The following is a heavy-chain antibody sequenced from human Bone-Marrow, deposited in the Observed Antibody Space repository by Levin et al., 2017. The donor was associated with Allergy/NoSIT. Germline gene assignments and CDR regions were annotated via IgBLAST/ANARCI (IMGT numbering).Heavy chain of an antibody. J-gene: IGHJ4*02. D-gene: IGHD6-6*01. V-gene: IGHV3-23*01. Sequence: GESLKISCAASGFTLSSYAMGWVRQAPGKGLEWVSAISDSGGSTYYADSVKGRFTISRDESKNTLYLQMNSLRAEDTAVYYCAKYSSSSPRYSDYWGQGTLVTVSS. CDR1: GFTLSSYA. CDR2: ISDSGGST. CDR3: AKYSSSSPRYSDY.